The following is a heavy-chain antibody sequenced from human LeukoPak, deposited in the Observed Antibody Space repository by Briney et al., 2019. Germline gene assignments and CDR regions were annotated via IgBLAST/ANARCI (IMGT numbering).Heavy chain of an antibody. V-gene: IGHV4-34*01. D-gene: IGHD6-6*01. CDR2: INHSGST. CDR3: ARDQYSSSNHNWFDP. Sequence: SETLSLTCAVYGGSFSGYYWSWIRQPPGKGLEWIGEINHSGSTNYNPSLKSRVTISVDTSKNQFSLKLSSVTAADTAVYYCARDQYSSSNHNWFDPWGQGTLVTVSS. J-gene: IGHJ5*02. CDR1: GGSFSGYY.